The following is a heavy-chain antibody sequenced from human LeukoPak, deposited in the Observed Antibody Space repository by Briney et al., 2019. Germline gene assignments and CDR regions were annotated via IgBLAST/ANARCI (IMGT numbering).Heavy chain of an antibody. D-gene: IGHD2-2*01. Sequence: SETLSLTCAVYSVSFSGYYWSWIRQPPGKGLEWIGNIYYSGSTYYNPSLKSRVTISVDTSKNQFSLKLSSVTAADTAVYYCAREASPIDYWGQGTLVTVSS. CDR3: AREASPIDY. CDR1: SVSFSGYY. V-gene: IGHV4-34*01. CDR2: IYYSGST. J-gene: IGHJ4*02.